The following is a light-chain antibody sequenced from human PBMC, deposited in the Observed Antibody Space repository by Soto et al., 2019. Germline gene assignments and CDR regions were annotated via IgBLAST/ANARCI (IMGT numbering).Light chain of an antibody. V-gene: IGLV1-40*01. J-gene: IGLJ2*01. CDR2: GNN. CDR3: HSYDTSLRGSV. Sequence: QSVLTQPPSVSGAPGQRVTISCTGSSSNIGAGYDVHWYQQLPGTAPKLLIYGNNNRPSGVPDRISGSKSGTSASLAIAGLQAEDEADYYCHSYDTSLRGSVFGGGTKVTAL. CDR1: SSNIGAGYD.